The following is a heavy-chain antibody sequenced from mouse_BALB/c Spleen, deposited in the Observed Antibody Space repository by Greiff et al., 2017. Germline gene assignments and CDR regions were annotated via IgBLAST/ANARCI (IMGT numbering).Heavy chain of an antibody. CDR3: AKEAWFAY. Sequence: EVQLQESGAELVKPGASVKLSCTASGFNIKDTYMHWVKQRPEQGLEWIGRIDPANGNTKYDPKFQGKATITADTSSNTAYLQLSSLTSEDTAVYYCAKEAWFAYWGQGTLVTVSA. V-gene: IGHV14-3*02. CDR1: GFNIKDTY. J-gene: IGHJ3*01. CDR2: IDPANGNT.